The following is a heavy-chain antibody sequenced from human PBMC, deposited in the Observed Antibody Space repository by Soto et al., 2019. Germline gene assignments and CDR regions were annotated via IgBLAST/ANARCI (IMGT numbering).Heavy chain of an antibody. D-gene: IGHD3-22*01. V-gene: IGHV3-11*05. J-gene: IGHJ4*02. Sequence: QVQLVESGGGLVKPGGSLRLSCAASGFTFSDYYMTWIRQAPGKGLEWVSYISSSSTYTNYGDSVKGRFTISRDNAKNSLYLQMNSLRAEDTAVYYCARDLSRDSSGWIDYWCQGTLVTVSS. CDR1: GFTFSDYY. CDR2: ISSSSTYT. CDR3: ARDLSRDSSGWIDY.